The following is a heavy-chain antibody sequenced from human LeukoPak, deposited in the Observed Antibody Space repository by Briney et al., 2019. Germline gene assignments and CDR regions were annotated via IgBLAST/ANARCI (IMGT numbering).Heavy chain of an antibody. J-gene: IGHJ6*03. CDR3: ARVVVEGYYYYYMDV. D-gene: IGHD2-2*01. CDR2: IYSSGST. V-gene: IGHV4-4*07. CDR1: GGSISSYY. Sequence: SETLSLTCTVSGGSISSYYWSWIRQPAGKGLEWIGRIYSSGSTDYNPSLKSRVTMSVDTSKNKFSLKLSSVTAADTAVYYCARVVVEGYYYYYMDVWGKGTTVTISS.